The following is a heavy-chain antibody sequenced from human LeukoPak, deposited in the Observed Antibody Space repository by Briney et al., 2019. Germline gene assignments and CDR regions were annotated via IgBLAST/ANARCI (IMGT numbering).Heavy chain of an antibody. D-gene: IGHD2-15*01. CDR2: IHYSGST. V-gene: IGHV4-59*06. CDR1: GGSISTYY. J-gene: IGHJ4*02. CDR3: ARVGVAAKSSRYFDY. Sequence: SETLSLTCTVSGGSISTYYWSWIRQHPGKGLEWIGYIHYSGSTYYNPSLKSRITISVDTSKKQFSLKLSSVTAADTAVYYCARVGVAAKSSRYFDYWGQGTLVTVSS.